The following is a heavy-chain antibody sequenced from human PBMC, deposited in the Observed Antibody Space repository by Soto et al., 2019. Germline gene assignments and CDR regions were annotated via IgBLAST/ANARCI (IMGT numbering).Heavy chain of an antibody. Sequence: ASVKVSCKASGYTFTSYGISWVRQAPGQGLEWMGWISAYNGNTNYAQKLQGRVTMTTDTSTSTAYMELRSLRSDDTAVYYCARDSTELGYYYGMDGWGQGTTVTVSS. CDR2: ISAYNGNT. D-gene: IGHD6-6*01. V-gene: IGHV1-18*01. J-gene: IGHJ6*02. CDR3: ARDSTELGYYYGMDG. CDR1: GYTFTSYG.